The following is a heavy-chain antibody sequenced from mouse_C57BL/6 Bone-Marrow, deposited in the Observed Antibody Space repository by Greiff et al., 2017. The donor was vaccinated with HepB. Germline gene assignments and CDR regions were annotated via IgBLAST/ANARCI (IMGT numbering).Heavy chain of an antibody. CDR2: INPSNGGT. J-gene: IGHJ4*01. V-gene: IGHV1-53*01. D-gene: IGHD2-5*01. Sequence: QVQLQQPGTELVKPGASVKLSCKASGYTFTSYWMHWVKQRPGQGLEWIGNINPSNGGTNYNEKFKSKATLTVDKSSSTAYMQLSSLTSEDSAVYYCARPLYYYSNYPYAMDDWGQGTSVTVSS. CDR3: ARPLYYYSNYPYAMDD. CDR1: GYTFTSYW.